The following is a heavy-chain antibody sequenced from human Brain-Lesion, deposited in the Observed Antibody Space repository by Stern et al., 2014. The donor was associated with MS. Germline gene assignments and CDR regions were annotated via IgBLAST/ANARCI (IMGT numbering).Heavy chain of an antibody. CDR1: GGSVSSTSYA. CDR2: IYYSGNT. CDR3: AGEEDIRYCSGGSCTGNWFDP. D-gene: IGHD2-15*01. Sequence: MQLVESGPGLVKPSETLSLTCTVAGGSVSSTSYAWAWIRQPPGKGLEWIGTIYYSGNTYYSPSLKVRLTISRDTPKNRFPLQWSSVTAADTAVYYCAGEEDIRYCSGGSCTGNWFDPWGQGTLVTVSS. V-gene: IGHV4-39*01. J-gene: IGHJ5*02.